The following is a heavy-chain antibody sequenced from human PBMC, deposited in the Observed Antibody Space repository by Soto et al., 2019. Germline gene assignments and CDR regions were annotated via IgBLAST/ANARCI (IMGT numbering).Heavy chain of an antibody. Sequence: PGGSLRLSCAASGFTFSGYGMHWVRQAPGKGLEWVAITRHDGSNTYYADSVRGRFTTSRDNSKKTLYLQMDSLRAEDTAVYYCARDGVGATTFFGYFDYWGQGTLVTVSS. CDR1: GFTFSGYG. CDR2: TRHDGSNT. V-gene: IGHV3-30*02. CDR3: ARDGVGATTFFGYFDY. J-gene: IGHJ4*02. D-gene: IGHD1-26*01.